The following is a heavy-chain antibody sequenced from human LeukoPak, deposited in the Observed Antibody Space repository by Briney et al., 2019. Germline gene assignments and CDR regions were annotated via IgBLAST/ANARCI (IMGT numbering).Heavy chain of an antibody. CDR2: IYYTGST. J-gene: IGHJ4*02. CDR3: ARGALISYSYGPFDY. Sequence: KTSETLSLTCTVSGGSICSYYWSWIRQPPGKGLEWIGYIYYTGSTNYNPSLKSRVTISVDTSKNQFSLKLSSVTAADTAVYYCARGALISYSYGPFDYWGQGTLVTVSS. CDR1: GGSICSYY. D-gene: IGHD5-18*01. V-gene: IGHV4-59*01.